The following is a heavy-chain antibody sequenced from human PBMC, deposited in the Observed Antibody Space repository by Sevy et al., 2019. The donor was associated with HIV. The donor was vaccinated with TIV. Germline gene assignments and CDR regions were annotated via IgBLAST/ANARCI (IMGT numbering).Heavy chain of an antibody. CDR1: GFSFSSHG. Sequence: GGSLRLSCAASGFSFSSHGMHWVRQAPGKGLEWQSVISYDGNKKYYADSVKGRFTISRDNYKNTLYLQMHSLRPEDTAVYYCARDGGWYNYAPSDYWGQGTLVTVSS. J-gene: IGHJ4*02. CDR2: ISYDGNKK. CDR3: ARDGGWYNYAPSDY. D-gene: IGHD1-1*01. V-gene: IGHV3-30*03.